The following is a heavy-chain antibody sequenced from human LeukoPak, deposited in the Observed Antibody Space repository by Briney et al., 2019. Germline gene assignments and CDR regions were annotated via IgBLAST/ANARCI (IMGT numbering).Heavy chain of an antibody. J-gene: IGHJ4*02. Sequence: GGSLRLSCAASGFTFSDYYMSWIRQAPGKGLKWVSYISSSSSYTNYADSVKGRFTISRDNAKNSLYLQMNSLRAEDTAVYYCARARTLRFLEWLYYFDYWGQGALVTVSS. CDR1: GFTFSDYY. CDR2: ISSSSSYT. D-gene: IGHD3-3*01. CDR3: ARARTLRFLEWLYYFDY. V-gene: IGHV3-11*06.